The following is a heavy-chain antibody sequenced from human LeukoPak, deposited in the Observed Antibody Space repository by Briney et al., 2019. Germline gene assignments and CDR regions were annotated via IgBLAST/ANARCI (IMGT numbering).Heavy chain of an antibody. CDR1: GASMCNSVYY. J-gene: IGHJ5*02. V-gene: IGHV4-39*07. D-gene: IGHD6-13*01. CDR2: VFYSGTA. CDR3: AREAGTGYSFWFDP. Sequence: EPSETLSLTCAVSGASMCNSVYYWAWIRQSPGKGLEWIGSVFYSGTAHYNPSLKSRVSISVDTSKNQFSLRLSSVTAADTAVYYCAREAGTGYSFWFDPWGQGTLVTVSS.